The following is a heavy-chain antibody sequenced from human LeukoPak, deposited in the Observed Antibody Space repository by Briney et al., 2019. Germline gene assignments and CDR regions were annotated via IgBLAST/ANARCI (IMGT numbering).Heavy chain of an antibody. CDR1: GFTFSSYG. V-gene: IGHV3-30*02. Sequence: GGSLRLSCAASGFTFSSYGMHWVRQAPGKGLEWVAFIRNDETEIHYADFAKGRFTISRDRSKNSVYLQMNSLRPDDTALYYCAKDGGRYRFDFWGQGTMVTVSS. CDR3: AKDGGRYRFDF. J-gene: IGHJ4*02. D-gene: IGHD3-16*02. CDR2: IRNDETEI.